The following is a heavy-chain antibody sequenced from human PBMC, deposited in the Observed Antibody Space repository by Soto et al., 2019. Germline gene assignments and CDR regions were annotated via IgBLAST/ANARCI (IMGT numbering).Heavy chain of an antibody. D-gene: IGHD2-8*02. J-gene: IGHJ2*01. CDR1: GGSISSSNYY. CDR2: IYYSGSI. Sequence: QLQLQESGPGLVKPSETLSLTCTVSGGSISSSNYYWGWIRQPPGKGLEWIGSIYYSGSIYYNPSLKSRATISVDTSKNQFSLKLSSVTAADTAVYYCARPLVEVGYFDLWGRGMLVTVSS. CDR3: ARPLVEVGYFDL. V-gene: IGHV4-39*01.